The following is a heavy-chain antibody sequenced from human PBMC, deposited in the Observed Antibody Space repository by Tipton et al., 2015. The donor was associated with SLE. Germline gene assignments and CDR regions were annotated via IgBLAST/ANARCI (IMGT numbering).Heavy chain of an antibody. D-gene: IGHD3-22*01. J-gene: IGHJ4*02. CDR3: ARRSPSDYYDSSGYSYFDY. Sequence: TLSLTCTVSGGSIRSGGYYWSWVRQHPGKGLEWIGYIYYSGGTYYNPSLKSRVTISVDTSKNQFSLKLSSVTAADTAVYYCARRSPSDYYDSSGYSYFDYWGQGTLVTVSS. V-gene: IGHV4-31*03. CDR1: GGSIRSGGYY. CDR2: IYYSGGT.